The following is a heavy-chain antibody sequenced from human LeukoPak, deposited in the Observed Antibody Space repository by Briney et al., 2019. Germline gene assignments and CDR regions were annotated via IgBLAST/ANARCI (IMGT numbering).Heavy chain of an antibody. J-gene: IGHJ4*02. D-gene: IGHD6-19*01. CDR1: GFTFSSYS. CDR3: ARDGSGWSSDY. Sequence: SGGSLRLSCAASGFTFSSYSMNWVRQAPGKGLEWVSSISSSSSYIYYADSVKGRFTISRDNAKNTVYLEMDSLRADDTSVYYCARDGSGWSSDYWGQGTLVTVSS. CDR2: ISSSSSYI. V-gene: IGHV3-21*01.